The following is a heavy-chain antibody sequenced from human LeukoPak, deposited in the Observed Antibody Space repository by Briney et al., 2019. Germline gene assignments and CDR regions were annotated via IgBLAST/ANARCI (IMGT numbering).Heavy chain of an antibody. D-gene: IGHD2-2*02. V-gene: IGHV3-11*06. J-gene: IGHJ4*02. CDR3: ARDLEAIVVVPAAIAFDY. CDR2: ISSSSSYT. CDR1: GFTFSGYY. Sequence: GGSLRLSCAASGFTFSGYYMSWIRQAPGKGLEWVSYISSSSSYTNYADSVKGRFTISRDNAKNSLYLQMNSLRAEDTAVYYCARDLEAIVVVPAAIAFDYWGQGTLVTVSS.